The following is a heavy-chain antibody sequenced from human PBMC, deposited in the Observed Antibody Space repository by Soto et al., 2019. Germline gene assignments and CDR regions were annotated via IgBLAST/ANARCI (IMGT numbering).Heavy chain of an antibody. Sequence: ESGPTLVNPTQTLTLTCTFSGFSLSTSGMCVSWIRQPPGKALEWLALIDWDDDKYYSTSLKTRLTISKDTSKNQVVLTMTNMDPVDTATYYCARIGAGTSGYYYGMDVWGQGTTVTVSS. CDR2: IDWDDDK. CDR1: GFSLSTSGMC. D-gene: IGHD6-19*01. V-gene: IGHV2-70*01. CDR3: ARIGAGTSGYYYGMDV. J-gene: IGHJ6*02.